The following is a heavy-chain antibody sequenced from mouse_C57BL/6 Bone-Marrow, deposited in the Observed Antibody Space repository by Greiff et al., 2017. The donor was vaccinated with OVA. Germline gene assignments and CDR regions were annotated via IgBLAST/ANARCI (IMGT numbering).Heavy chain of an antibody. CDR1: GYTFTDYE. CDR3: TRGNSNYYAMGY. CDR2: IDPATGGT. V-gene: IGHV1-15*01. Sequence: VQLQQSGAELVRPGASVTLSCKASGYTFTDYEMHWVKQTPVHGLEWIGAIDPATGGTAYNQKFKGKAILSADKSSSTAYMELRSLTSEDSAVYFCTRGNSNYYAMGYWGQGTSVTVSS. J-gene: IGHJ4*01. D-gene: IGHD2-5*01.